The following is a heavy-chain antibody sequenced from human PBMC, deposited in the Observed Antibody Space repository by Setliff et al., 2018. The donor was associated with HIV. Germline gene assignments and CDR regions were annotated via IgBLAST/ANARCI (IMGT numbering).Heavy chain of an antibody. J-gene: IGHJ4*02. Sequence: SETLSLTCAVSGDSVSSSDSHWGWIRQPPGKRLEWIGTISYSGTTYYNPSLRSRVTTFVDTSNNRFFLEMTSVTAADTAVYYCAREPAPHPPFKEPYFDYWGQGALVTVS. V-gene: IGHV4-39*02. D-gene: IGHD1-1*01. CDR3: AREPAPHPPFKEPYFDY. CDR2: ISYSGTT. CDR1: GDSVSSSDSH.